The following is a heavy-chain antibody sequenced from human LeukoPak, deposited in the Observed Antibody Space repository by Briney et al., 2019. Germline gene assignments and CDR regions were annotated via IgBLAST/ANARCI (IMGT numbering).Heavy chain of an antibody. CDR1: GGSISGYY. V-gene: IGHV4-4*07. J-gene: IGHJ4*02. Sequence: SETLSLTCTVSGGSISGYYWSWIRQPAGKGLEWIGRIYTSGSTNYNPSLKSRVTMSVDTSKNQFSLKLNSVTAADTAVYYCARDYDFWSGYYFDYWGQGTLVTVSS. D-gene: IGHD3-3*01. CDR2: IYTSGST. CDR3: ARDYDFWSGYYFDY.